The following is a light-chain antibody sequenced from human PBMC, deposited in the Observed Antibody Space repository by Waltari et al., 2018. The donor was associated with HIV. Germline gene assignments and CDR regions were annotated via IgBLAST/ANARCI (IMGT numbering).Light chain of an antibody. J-gene: IGLJ3*02. CDR3: TSYTSNNTLM. CDR1: NSDVGGSNF. Sequence: QSALTQPASVSGSPGPSITISCTGTNSDVGGSNFVSWYQQHPGKAPKLMIYEVTNRPSGLSNRFSGSKSGNTASLTISGLQAEDEADYYCTSYTSNNTLMFGGGTKVTVL. V-gene: IGLV2-14*01. CDR2: EVT.